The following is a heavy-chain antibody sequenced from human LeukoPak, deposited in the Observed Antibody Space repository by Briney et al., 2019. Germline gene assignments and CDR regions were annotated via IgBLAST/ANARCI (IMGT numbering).Heavy chain of an antibody. CDR3: ARAISPVAYYGMDV. V-gene: IGHV1-46*01. CDR2: INPSGGST. CDR1: GYTFTSYS. J-gene: IGHJ6*02. Sequence: ASAKVSCKASGYTFTSYSVHWVRQAPGQGLDWMGIINPSGGSTSYAQKFQGRVTMTRDTSTSTVYMQLSSLRSEDTAVYYCARAISPVAYYGMDVWGQGTTVTVSS. D-gene: IGHD3-3*01.